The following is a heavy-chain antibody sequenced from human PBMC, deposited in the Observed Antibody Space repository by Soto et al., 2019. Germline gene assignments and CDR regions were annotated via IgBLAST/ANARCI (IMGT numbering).Heavy chain of an antibody. V-gene: IGHV1-8*01. CDR3: AREGLLWFGEEDYYFDY. D-gene: IGHD3-10*01. CDR1: GYTFTNYD. Sequence: QVRLVQSGAEVKKPGASVKVSCKASGYTFTNYDINWVRQATGQGLEWMGWMNPNSGNTDYAQKFQGRVTMTRNTSISTAYMELSSLRSDDTAVYYCAREGLLWFGEEDYYFDYWGQGTLVTVSS. J-gene: IGHJ4*02. CDR2: MNPNSGNT.